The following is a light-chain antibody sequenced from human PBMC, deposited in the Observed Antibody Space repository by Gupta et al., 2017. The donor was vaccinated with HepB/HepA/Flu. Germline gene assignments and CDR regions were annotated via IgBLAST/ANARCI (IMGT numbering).Light chain of an antibody. CDR2: SNN. CDR3: AAWDDSLNGPV. CDR1: SSNIGSNT. J-gene: IGLJ3*02. V-gene: IGLV1-44*01. Sequence: QSVLPQPPSASGPPGQRVTISCSGSSSNIGSNTVNWYQQLPVTAPKLLIYSNNQRPSGVPDRFSGSKSGTSASLAISGLQSEDEADYYCAAWDDSLNGPVFGGGTKLTVL.